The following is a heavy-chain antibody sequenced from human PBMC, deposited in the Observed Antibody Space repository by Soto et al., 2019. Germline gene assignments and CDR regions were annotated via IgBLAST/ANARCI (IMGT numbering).Heavy chain of an antibody. D-gene: IGHD6-13*01. J-gene: IGHJ6*02. Sequence: EVQLLESGGGLVQPGGSLRLSCAAFGFTFSSYAMSWVRQAPGKGLEWVSAISGSGGSTYYADSVKGRFTISRDNSKNTLYLQMNSLRAEDTAVYYCAKDLDSSSCLGMDVWGQGTTVTVSS. CDR3: AKDLDSSSCLGMDV. V-gene: IGHV3-23*01. CDR2: ISGSGGST. CDR1: GFTFSSYA.